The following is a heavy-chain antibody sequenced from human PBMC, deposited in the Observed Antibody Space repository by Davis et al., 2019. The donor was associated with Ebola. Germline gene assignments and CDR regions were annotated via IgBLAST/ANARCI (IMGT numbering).Heavy chain of an antibody. V-gene: IGHV3-23*01. J-gene: IGHJ6*02. Sequence: GESLKISCAASAFTFSSYAMTWVRQAPGKGLEWVSSISGSGGSTYYADSVKGRFTISRDNSKNTLYLQMNSLRAEDTAVYYCAKDSSSFRPYGMDVWGQGTTVTVSS. CDR1: AFTFSSYA. D-gene: IGHD6-13*01. CDR2: ISGSGGST. CDR3: AKDSSSFRPYGMDV.